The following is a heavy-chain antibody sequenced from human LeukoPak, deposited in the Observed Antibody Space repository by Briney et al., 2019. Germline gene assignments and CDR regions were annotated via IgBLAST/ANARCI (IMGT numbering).Heavy chain of an antibody. V-gene: IGHV3-53*01. CDR1: GLTVSNNY. D-gene: IGHD6-13*01. CDR3: ARGGGIIAAAVVD. CDR2: IYSGGST. Sequence: PGGSLRLSCAVSGLTVSNNYMSWVRQAPGKGLEWVSVIYSGGSTYYADSVKGRFTISRDNSKNTVYLQMNSLRDEDTAVYYCARGGGIIAAAVVDWGQGTLVTGSS. J-gene: IGHJ4*02.